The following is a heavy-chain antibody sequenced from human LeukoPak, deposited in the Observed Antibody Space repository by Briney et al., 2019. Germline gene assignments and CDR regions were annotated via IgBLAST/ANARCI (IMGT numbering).Heavy chain of an antibody. V-gene: IGHV4-59*12. CDR2: IYYSGST. D-gene: IGHD3-22*01. CDR1: GGSISSYY. CDR3: AREGQGYYDSSGYYAIFDY. J-gene: IGHJ4*02. Sequence: SETLSLTCTVSGGSISSYYWSWIRQPPGKGLEWIGYIYYSGSTNYNPSLKSRVTISVDTSKNQFSLKLSSVTAADTAVYYCAREGQGYYDSSGYYAIFDYWGQGTLVTVSS.